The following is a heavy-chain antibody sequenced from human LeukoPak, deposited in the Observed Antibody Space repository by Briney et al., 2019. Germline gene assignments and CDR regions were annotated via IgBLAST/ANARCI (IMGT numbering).Heavy chain of an antibody. CDR3: ARVSGYSGYDSGHFDY. J-gene: IGHJ4*02. CDR1: GYSISSGYY. D-gene: IGHD5-12*01. CDR2: IYRSGST. Sequence: SETLSLTCAVSGYSISSGYYWGWIRQPPGKGLEWIGSIYRSGSTYYNPSLKSRVTISVDTSKNQFSLKLSSVTAADTAVYYCARVSGYSGYDSGHFDYWGQGTLVTVSS. V-gene: IGHV4-38-2*01.